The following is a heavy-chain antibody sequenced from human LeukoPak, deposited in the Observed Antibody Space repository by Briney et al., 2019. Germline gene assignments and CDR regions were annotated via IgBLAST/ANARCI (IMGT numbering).Heavy chain of an antibody. CDR3: ASPGSYYYGFGGFVY. J-gene: IGHJ4*02. V-gene: IGHV4-39*01. Sequence: PSETLSLTCTVSGGSISSSSYYWGWIRQPPGKGLEWIGSIYYSGSTYYNPSLKSRVTISVDTSKNQFSPKLSSVTAADTAVYYCASPGSYYYGFGGFVYWGQGTLVTVSS. D-gene: IGHD3-10*01. CDR1: GGSISSSSYY. CDR2: IYYSGST.